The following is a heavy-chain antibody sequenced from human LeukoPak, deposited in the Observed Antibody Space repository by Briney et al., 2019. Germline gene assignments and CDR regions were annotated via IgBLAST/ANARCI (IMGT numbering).Heavy chain of an antibody. Sequence: GGSLRLSCAASGFTVSSRYMNWVRQAPGKGLEWVSVIYSGGTTYYADSVKGRFTISRDNSKNTLHLQMNSLRAEDTAVYYCARDRARSIAVADYWGQGTLVTVSS. D-gene: IGHD6-19*01. CDR1: GFTVSSRY. J-gene: IGHJ4*02. V-gene: IGHV3-66*01. CDR2: IYSGGTT. CDR3: ARDRARSIAVADY.